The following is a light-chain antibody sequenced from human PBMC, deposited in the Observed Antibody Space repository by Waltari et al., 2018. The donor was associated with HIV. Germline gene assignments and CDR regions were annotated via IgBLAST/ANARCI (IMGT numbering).Light chain of an antibody. J-gene: IGKJ4*01. Sequence: DIVMTQSTDSLGVSLGERATINCKSSQSVLDSSDNKNYLAWYQQKPGQPPKLLIYWASTRDSGVPDRFSGSGSGTDFTLTITSLQSEDFAVYYCQQYSDWPPFTFGGGTKVEIK. V-gene: IGKV4-1*01. CDR1: QSVLDSSDNKNY. CDR3: QQYSDWPPFT. CDR2: WAS.